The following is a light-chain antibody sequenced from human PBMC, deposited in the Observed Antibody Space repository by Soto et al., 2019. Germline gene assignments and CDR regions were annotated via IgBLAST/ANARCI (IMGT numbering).Light chain of an antibody. Sequence: QSVLTRPASVSGSPGQSITISCTGTSSDVGGYNYVSWYQQHPGKAPKLMIYDVSNRPSGVSNRFSGSKSGHTASLTISGLQAEDEADYYCSSYTSSSTRVFGTGTKVTVL. CDR2: DVS. CDR3: SSYTSSSTRV. V-gene: IGLV2-14*01. CDR1: SSDVGGYNY. J-gene: IGLJ1*01.